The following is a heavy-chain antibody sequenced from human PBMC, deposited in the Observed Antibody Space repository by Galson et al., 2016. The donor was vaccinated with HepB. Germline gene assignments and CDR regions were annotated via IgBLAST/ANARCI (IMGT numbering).Heavy chain of an antibody. CDR1: GGSISSSDW. Sequence: SETLSLTCAVSGGSISSSDWWTWVRQPPGKGLEWIGEIFHSGNTNYNPSLKSRVTLSVDESKNRFSLRLSSVTAADTAVYFCARAQLLEQGALVDYYGMDVWGQGTTVTVSS. V-gene: IGHV4-4*02. CDR2: IFHSGNT. D-gene: IGHD1/OR15-1a*01. J-gene: IGHJ6*02. CDR3: ARAQLLEQGALVDYYGMDV.